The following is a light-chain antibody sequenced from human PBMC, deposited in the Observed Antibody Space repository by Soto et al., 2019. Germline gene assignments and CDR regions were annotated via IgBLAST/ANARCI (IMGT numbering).Light chain of an antibody. J-gene: IGLJ1*01. CDR3: QSYDSSLSGLYV. Sequence: QSVLTQPPSVSGAPGPRVTLSCTGSSSNIGAGYDVHWYQQLPGTAPKLLIYGNSNRPSGVPDRFSGSKSGTSASLAITGLQAEDEADYYCQSYDSSLSGLYVVGTGTKLTVL. CDR2: GNS. CDR1: SSNIGAGYD. V-gene: IGLV1-40*01.